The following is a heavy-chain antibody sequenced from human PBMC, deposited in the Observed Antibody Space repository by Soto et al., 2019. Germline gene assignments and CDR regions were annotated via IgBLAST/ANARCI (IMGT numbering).Heavy chain of an antibody. CDR3: AKVGYSSSWSVTENDS. V-gene: IGHV3-23*01. Sequence: EVQLLESGGGLVQPGGSLRRSCAASGFTFSSYAMSWVRQAPGKVLEWVSAISGSGGSTYYADSVKGRFTISRDNSKNTLDLKMYSLRAEDTAVYYGAKVGYSSSWSVTENDSWAQGTLVAVSS. CDR1: GFTFSSYA. J-gene: IGHJ4*02. D-gene: IGHD6-13*01. CDR2: ISGSGGST.